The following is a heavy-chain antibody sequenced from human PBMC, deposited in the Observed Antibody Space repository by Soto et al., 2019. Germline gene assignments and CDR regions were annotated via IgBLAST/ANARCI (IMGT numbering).Heavy chain of an antibody. CDR3: AKDEYSSGVHDAFDI. CDR1: GFTFSSYG. CDR2: ISYDGSNK. D-gene: IGHD6-19*01. J-gene: IGHJ3*02. V-gene: IGHV3-30*18. Sequence: QVQLVESGGGVVQPGRSLRLSCAASGFTFSSYGMHWVRQAPGKGLEWVAVISYDGSNKYYADSVKGRFTISRDNSKNTLYLQMNSLRAEDTAVYYCAKDEYSSGVHDAFDIWGQGTMVTVSS.